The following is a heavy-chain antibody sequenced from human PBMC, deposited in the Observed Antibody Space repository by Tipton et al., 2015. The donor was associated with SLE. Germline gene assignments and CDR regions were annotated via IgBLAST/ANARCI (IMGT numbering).Heavy chain of an antibody. CDR3: ARFTYYDSPFDP. CDR2: IYYSGST. V-gene: IGHV4-59*01. J-gene: IGHJ5*02. Sequence: LRLSCTVSGGSISSYYWSWIRQPPGKGLEWIGYIYYSGSTNYNPSLKSRVTISVDTSKNQFSLKLSSVTAADTAVYYCARFTYYDSPFDPWGQGTLVTVSS. CDR1: GGSISSYY. D-gene: IGHD3-22*01.